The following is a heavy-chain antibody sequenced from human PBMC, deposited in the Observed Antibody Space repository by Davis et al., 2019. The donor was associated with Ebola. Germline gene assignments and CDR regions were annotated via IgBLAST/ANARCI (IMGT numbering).Heavy chain of an antibody. CDR2: IYTGDSDT. J-gene: IGHJ3*02. CDR1: GYFFTSYW. V-gene: IGHV5-51*01. D-gene: IGHD1-20*01. CDR3: ASLRRTITGMDDGFDI. Sequence: KVSCKASGYFFTSYWIGWVRQMPGKGLEWMRIIYTGDSDTRYSPSFRGRVTISADKSTRTAYLQWGSLKASDTAMYYCASLRRTITGMDDGFDIWGQGTMVTVSS.